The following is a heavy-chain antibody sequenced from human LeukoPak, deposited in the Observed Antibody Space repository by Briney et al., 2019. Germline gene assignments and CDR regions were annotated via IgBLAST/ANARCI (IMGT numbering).Heavy chain of an antibody. CDR2: IWYDGSNK. V-gene: IGHV3-33*01. J-gene: IGHJ3*02. D-gene: IGHD5-24*01. CDR3: ARVCGWLQWSACDM. Sequence: PGGSLRLSCAASGFTFSSYGMHWLRQAPGKGLEWVAVIWYDGSNKYYAVSVKGRFNISRDNSKNALYLQMNSLRAEDRAVYHCARVCGWLQWSACDMWGRGTIVSVS. CDR1: GFTFSSYG.